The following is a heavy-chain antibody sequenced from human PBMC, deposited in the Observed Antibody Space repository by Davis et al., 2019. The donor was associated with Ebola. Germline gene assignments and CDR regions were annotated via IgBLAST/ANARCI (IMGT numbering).Heavy chain of an antibody. CDR1: GLSIHMFW. D-gene: IGHD3-3*01. J-gene: IGHJ5*02. Sequence: GGSLRLSCTASGLSIHMFWMTWVRQAPGKGLEWVANIKEDGSEQYYVDSVRGRFTISRDNTKNSLSLQMNSLRTEDSGYYYCAKDGLFWSWGQGSLVTVSP. V-gene: IGHV3-7*03. CDR2: IKEDGSEQ. CDR3: AKDGLFWS.